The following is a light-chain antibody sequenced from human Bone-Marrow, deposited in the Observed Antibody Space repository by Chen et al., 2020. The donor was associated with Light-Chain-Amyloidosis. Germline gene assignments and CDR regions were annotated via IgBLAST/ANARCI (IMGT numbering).Light chain of an antibody. V-gene: IGKV3-20*01. CDR2: GSS. J-gene: IGKJ4*01. Sequence: DIVLTQSPGTLCLSPGEGANLSCRASQTISSNYLTWYQQKFGQAPGLLIYGSSSRATAIPDRFTGSGSGTDFTLTINRLEPEDFAMYYCQQYGTSPLTFGGGTKVDIK. CDR3: QQYGTSPLT. CDR1: QTISSNY.